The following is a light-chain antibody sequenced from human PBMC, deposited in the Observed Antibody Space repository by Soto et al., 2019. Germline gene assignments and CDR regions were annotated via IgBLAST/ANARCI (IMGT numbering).Light chain of an antibody. CDR1: QSVSSSY. CDR2: GAS. J-gene: IGKJ3*01. CDR3: QQCGSSPLT. Sequence: EFVLTQSPGTLSLSPGERATLSCRASQSVSSSYLAWYQQKPGQAPRLLIYGASSRATGIPDRFSGSGSGTDFTLIISRLESEDFAVYYCQQCGSSPLTFGPGTKVDIK. V-gene: IGKV3-20*01.